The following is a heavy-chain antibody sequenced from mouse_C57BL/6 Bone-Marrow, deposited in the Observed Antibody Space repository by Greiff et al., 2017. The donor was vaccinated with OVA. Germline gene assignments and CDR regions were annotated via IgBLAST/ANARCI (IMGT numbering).Heavy chain of an antibody. CDR2: SRNKANDYTT. CDR3: ARDAIYGGGFDY. D-gene: IGHD1-1*01. J-gene: IGHJ2*01. Sequence: EVKVVESGGGLVQSGRSLRLSCATSGFTFSDFYMEWVRQAPGKGLEWIAASRNKANDYTTEYSASVKGRFIVSRDTSQSILYLQMNALRAEDTAIYYCARDAIYGGGFDYWGRGTTLTVSS. CDR1: GFTFSDFY. V-gene: IGHV7-1*01.